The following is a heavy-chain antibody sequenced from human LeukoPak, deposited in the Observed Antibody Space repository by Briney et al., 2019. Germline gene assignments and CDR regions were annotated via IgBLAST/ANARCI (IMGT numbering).Heavy chain of an antibody. CDR2: IYHHGAT. CDR3: ARGPSVAAHLDY. V-gene: IGHV4-4*02. Sequence: SETLSLTCAVSGGSISSNNWWSWVRQPPGKRLEWIGEIYHHGATNYNPSLKSRVTLSVDKSKNQFSLELRSVTAADTAVYYCARGPSVAAHLDYWGQGTLVTVSS. D-gene: IGHD5-12*01. CDR1: GGSISSNNW. J-gene: IGHJ4*02.